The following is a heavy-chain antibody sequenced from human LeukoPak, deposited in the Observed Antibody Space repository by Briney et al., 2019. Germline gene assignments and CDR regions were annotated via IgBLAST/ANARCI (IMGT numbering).Heavy chain of an antibody. CDR3: AKDIANWNDQHYCGMDV. CDR2: ISWNGGSI. Sequence: GRSLRLSCAASGFTFDDYAMHWVRQAPGKGLEWVSGISWNGGSIGYADSVKGRFTISRDNAKNSLYLQMNSLRAEDTALYYCAKDIANWNDQHYCGMDVWGQGTTVTVSS. V-gene: IGHV3-9*01. J-gene: IGHJ6*02. D-gene: IGHD1-1*01. CDR1: GFTFDDYA.